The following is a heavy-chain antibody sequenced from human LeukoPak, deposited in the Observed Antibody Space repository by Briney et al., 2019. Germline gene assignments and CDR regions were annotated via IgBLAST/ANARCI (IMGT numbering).Heavy chain of an antibody. D-gene: IGHD2-21*02. V-gene: IGHV3-30-3*01. CDR3: ARERLLRAFDI. Sequence: PGRSLRLSCAASGFTFSSYVMHWVRQAPGKGLEWVAVISYDGSNKYYADSVKGRFTISRDNSKNTLYLQMNSLRAEDTAVYYCARERLLRAFDIWGQGTMVTVSS. J-gene: IGHJ3*02. CDR2: ISYDGSNK. CDR1: GFTFSSYV.